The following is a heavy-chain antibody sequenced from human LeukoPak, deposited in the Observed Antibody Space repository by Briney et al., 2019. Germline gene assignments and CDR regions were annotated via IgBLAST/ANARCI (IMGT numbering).Heavy chain of an antibody. CDR2: IKYDGSVT. CDR3: ATRNNLQY. Sequence: GGSLRLSCTVSGFPFNGHWMNWVRQAPGRGLEWVANIKYDGSVTGYVDSVVGRFTISRDNSNNLVFLQMNNLRAEDTAVYYCATRNNLQYWGQGTLVTVSS. CDR1: GFPFNGHW. J-gene: IGHJ4*02. V-gene: IGHV3-7*01. D-gene: IGHD5-24*01.